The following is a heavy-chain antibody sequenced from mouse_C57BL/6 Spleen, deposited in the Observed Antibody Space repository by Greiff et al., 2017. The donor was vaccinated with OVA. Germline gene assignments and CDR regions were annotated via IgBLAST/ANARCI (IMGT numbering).Heavy chain of an antibody. J-gene: IGHJ4*01. V-gene: IGHV1-42*01. Sequence: VQLKQSGPELVKPGASVKISCKASGYSFTGYYMNWVKQSPEKSLEWIGEINPSTGGTTYNQKFKAKATLTVDKSSSTAYMQLKSLTSEDSAVYYCARFNSNYFYAMDYWGQGTSVTVSS. CDR3: ARFNSNYFYAMDY. CDR2: INPSTGGT. CDR1: GYSFTGYY. D-gene: IGHD2-5*01.